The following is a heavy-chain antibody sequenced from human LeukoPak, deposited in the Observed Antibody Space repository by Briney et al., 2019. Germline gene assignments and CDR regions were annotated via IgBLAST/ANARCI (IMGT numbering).Heavy chain of an antibody. CDR2: ISYDGSNK. CDR1: GFTFSSCA. CDR3: ARAHDWFWNQVHGAFDI. Sequence: PGGSLRLSCAASGFTFSSCAMHWVRQAPGKGLEWVAVISYDGSNKYYADSVKGRFTISRDNSKNTLYLQMNSLRAEDTAVYYCARAHDWFWNQVHGAFDIWGQGTMVTVSS. D-gene: IGHD3-9*01. V-gene: IGHV3-30*01. J-gene: IGHJ3*02.